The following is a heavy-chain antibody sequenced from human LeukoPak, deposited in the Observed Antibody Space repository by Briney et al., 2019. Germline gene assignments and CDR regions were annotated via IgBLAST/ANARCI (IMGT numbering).Heavy chain of an antibody. D-gene: IGHD3-22*01. CDR2: ISAYNGNT. Sequence: ASVKLSCKAAGYTFTSYGVSWVRQAPGQGLGWMGWISAYNGNTNYTQKLQGRVTMTTDTSTSTACMELRSLRSDDTAVYYCAREIRTYYYDRNWFAPWGKGPRVPVSS. CDR3: AREIRTYYYDRNWFAP. CDR1: GYTFTSYG. V-gene: IGHV1-18*01. J-gene: IGHJ5*02.